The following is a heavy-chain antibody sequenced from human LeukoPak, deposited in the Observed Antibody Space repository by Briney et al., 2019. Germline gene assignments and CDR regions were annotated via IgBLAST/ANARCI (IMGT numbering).Heavy chain of an antibody. V-gene: IGHV4-4*02. Sequence: PSETLSLTCAVSGGSISSSNWWSWVRQPPGKGLEWIGYIYYSESTTSYNPSLKSRATISVDTSKNQFSLKLSSLTAADTAVYYCARGYYYFDYWGQGTLVTVAS. D-gene: IGHD3-10*01. CDR1: GGSISSSNW. CDR2: IYYSESTT. CDR3: ARGYYYFDY. J-gene: IGHJ4*02.